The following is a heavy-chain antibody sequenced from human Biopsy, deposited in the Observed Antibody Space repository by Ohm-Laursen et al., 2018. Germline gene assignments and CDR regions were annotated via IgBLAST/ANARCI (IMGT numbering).Heavy chain of an antibody. J-gene: IGHJ4*02. D-gene: IGHD4-23*01. CDR2: ISYTGYT. V-gene: IGHV4-59*11. CDR1: GGSFTGHY. CDR3: ARGSNDFGGLYFPR. Sequence: SQTLSLTCTVSGGSFTGHYWSWIRQPPGKGLECIGHISYTGYTSYNASLKSRVTISVDTSRNHFSLRLSSLTAADTAVYYCARGSNDFGGLYFPRWGQGTLLTVSS.